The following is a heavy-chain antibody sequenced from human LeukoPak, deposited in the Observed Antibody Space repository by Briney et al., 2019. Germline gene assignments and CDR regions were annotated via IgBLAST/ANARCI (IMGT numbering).Heavy chain of an antibody. V-gene: IGHV3-7*01. CDR3: ARGRLKYSSSWGSAYYFDY. CDR2: IKQDGSEK. CDR1: GFTFSSYA. J-gene: IGHJ4*02. D-gene: IGHD6-13*01. Sequence: GGSLRLSCAASGFTFSSYAMHWVRQAPGKGLEWVANIKQDGSEKYYVDSVKGRFTISRDNAKNSLYLQMNSLRAEDTAVYYCARGRLKYSSSWGSAYYFDYWGQGTLVTVSS.